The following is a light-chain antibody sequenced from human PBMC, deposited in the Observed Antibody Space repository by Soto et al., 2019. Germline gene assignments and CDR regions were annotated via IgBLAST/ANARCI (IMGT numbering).Light chain of an antibody. CDR1: QSVGSSY. CDR2: GTS. Sequence: EIVLTQSPGTLSLSPGERATLSCRASQSVGSSYLAWYQQKPGQAPRLLIYGTSSRATGIPDRFSGSGSGTDFTLTISSLEPEDFAVYYCQQYDNSLYTFGQGTKLEI. V-gene: IGKV3-20*01. J-gene: IGKJ2*01. CDR3: QQYDNSLYT.